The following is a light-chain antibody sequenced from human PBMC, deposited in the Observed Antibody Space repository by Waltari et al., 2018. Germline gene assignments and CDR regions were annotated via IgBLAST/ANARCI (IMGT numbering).Light chain of an antibody. CDR3: QQYYNWPRT. V-gene: IGKV1-39*01. CDR2: AAS. CDR1: QDISKS. Sequence: DIQMTQSPSSLSASVGDRLTISCRASQDISKSLNWFQQRPGKAPKLLITAASTLQSGVPSRFSGSGSGTDFTLTISSLQSEDFALYYCQQYYNWPRTFGQGTKVEIK. J-gene: IGKJ1*01.